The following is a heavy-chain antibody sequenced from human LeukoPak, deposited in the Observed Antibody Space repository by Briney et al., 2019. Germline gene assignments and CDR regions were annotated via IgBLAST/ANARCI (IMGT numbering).Heavy chain of an antibody. Sequence: SETLSLTCAVSGGSISSNNWWGWVRQPPGKGLGWIGEIYHSGSPNYNPSLKSRVTISVDKSRNHFSLNLSSVTAADTAVYYCARVNINNWHSCDYWGQGTLVTVSS. J-gene: IGHJ4*02. V-gene: IGHV4-4*02. CDR2: IYHSGSP. D-gene: IGHD1-1*01. CDR3: ARVNINNWHSCDY. CDR1: GGSISSNNW.